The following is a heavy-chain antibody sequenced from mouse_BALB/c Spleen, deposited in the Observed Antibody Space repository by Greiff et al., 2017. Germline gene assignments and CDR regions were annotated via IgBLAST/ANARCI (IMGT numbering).Heavy chain of an antibody. J-gene: IGHJ1*01. CDR2: INPYNGDT. Sequence: EVMLVESGPELVKPGASVKISCKASGYSFTGYFMNWVMQSHGKSLEWIGRINPYNGDTFYNQKFKGKATLTVDKSSSTAHMELRSLASEDSAVYYCASWLLHTHWYFDVWGAGTTVTVSS. D-gene: IGHD2-3*01. CDR1: GYSFTGYF. V-gene: IGHV1-20*02. CDR3: ASWLLHTHWYFDV.